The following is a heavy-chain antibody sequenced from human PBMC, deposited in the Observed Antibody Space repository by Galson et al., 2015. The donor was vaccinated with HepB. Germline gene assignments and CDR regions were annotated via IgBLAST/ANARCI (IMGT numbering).Heavy chain of an antibody. D-gene: IGHD3-9*01. CDR1: GGTFSSYT. CDR2: IIPILGIA. CDR3: AGTYYDILTGYYPNWFDP. J-gene: IGHJ5*02. Sequence: SVKVSCKASGGTFSSYTISWVRQAPGQGLEWMGRIIPILGIANYAQKFQGRVTITADKSTSTAYMELSSLRSEDTAVYYCAGTYYDILTGYYPNWFDPRGQGTLVTVSS. V-gene: IGHV1-69*02.